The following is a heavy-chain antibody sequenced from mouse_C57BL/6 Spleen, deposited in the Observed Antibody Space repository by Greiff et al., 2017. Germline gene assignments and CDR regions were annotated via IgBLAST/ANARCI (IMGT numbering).Heavy chain of an antibody. V-gene: IGHV7-3*01. D-gene: IGHD3-3*01. CDR3: ARYGTGSWFAY. J-gene: IGHJ3*01. CDR2: IRNKANGYTT. Sequence: EVMLVESGGGLVQPGGSLSLSCAASGFTFTDYYMSWVRQPPGKALEWLGFIRNKANGYTTEYSASVKGRFTISRDNSQSILYLQMNALRAEDSATYYCARYGTGSWFAYWGQGTLVTVSA. CDR1: GFTFTDYY.